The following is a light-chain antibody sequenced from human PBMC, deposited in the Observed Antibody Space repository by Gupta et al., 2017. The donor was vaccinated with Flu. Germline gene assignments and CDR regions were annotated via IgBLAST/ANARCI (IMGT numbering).Light chain of an antibody. J-gene: IGKJ2*01. Sequence: PPSLSASVGDRVTITCRASQTMSTYLNWYQQKPGEAPNLLIYAASNLQSWVPSRFSGSGSGTDFTLTITSLQPEDFATYYCQQSYSTPHTFGQGTKLEIK. CDR1: QTMSTY. CDR2: AAS. V-gene: IGKV1-39*01. CDR3: QQSYSTPHT.